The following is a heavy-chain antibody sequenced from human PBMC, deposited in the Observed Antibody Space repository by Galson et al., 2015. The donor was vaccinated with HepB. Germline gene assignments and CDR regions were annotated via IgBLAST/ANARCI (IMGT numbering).Heavy chain of an antibody. V-gene: IGHV3-49*03. J-gene: IGHJ4*02. D-gene: IGHD1-26*01. CDR1: GFTFGDYA. Sequence: SLRLSCAASGFTFGDYAMSWSRQAPGKGLEWVGFIRSKDYGGTTEYAASVKGRFTISRDDSKSIAYLQMNSLKSEDTAVYYCTRSLTVVGAKYYFDYWGQGTLVTVSS. CDR2: IRSKDYGGTT. CDR3: TRSLTVVGAKYYFDY.